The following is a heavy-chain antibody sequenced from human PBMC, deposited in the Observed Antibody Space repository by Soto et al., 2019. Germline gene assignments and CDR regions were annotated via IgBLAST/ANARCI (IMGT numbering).Heavy chain of an antibody. V-gene: IGHV3-30*03. Sequence: GGSLRLSCAASGFNFNTYGMHWVRQAPGKGLEWVAVISYDGSRKYYADSVKGRFTISRDNSKNTLYLQMNNLRAEDTAVYYCARDLGYYDSNIYYDPGPVFDYWGQGT. J-gene: IGHJ4*02. CDR1: GFNFNTYG. CDR3: ARDLGYYDSNIYYDPGPVFDY. CDR2: ISYDGSRK. D-gene: IGHD3-22*01.